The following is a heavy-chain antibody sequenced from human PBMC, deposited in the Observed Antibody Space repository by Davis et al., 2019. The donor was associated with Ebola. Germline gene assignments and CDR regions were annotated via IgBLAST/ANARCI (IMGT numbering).Heavy chain of an antibody. D-gene: IGHD3-16*01. Sequence: ASVKVSCKASGYTFTDYYIHWVRQAPGHGLEWMGWINPNNGVTKYAQKFQGRVAITGDTSIRTTFMQMSRLTSDDSAVYYCARDGGGNYHFYMDVWGKGTTVTVSS. CDR2: INPNNGVT. J-gene: IGHJ6*03. CDR3: ARDGGGNYHFYMDV. CDR1: GYTFTDYY. V-gene: IGHV1-2*02.